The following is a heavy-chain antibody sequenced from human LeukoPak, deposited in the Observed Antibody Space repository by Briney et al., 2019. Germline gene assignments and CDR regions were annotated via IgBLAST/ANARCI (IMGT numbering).Heavy chain of an antibody. D-gene: IGHD5-18*01. V-gene: IGHV3-23*01. Sequence: GGSLRLSCAVSGLTFSSYGMSWVRQAPGKGLEWVSAISGSGGSTYYADSVKGRFTISRDNAKNTLYLQMNSLRAEDTAVYYWAKASPTRFVDTAIVSNWGQGTLVTVSS. CDR2: ISGSGGST. J-gene: IGHJ4*02. CDR3: AKASPTRFVDTAIVSN. CDR1: GLTFSSYG.